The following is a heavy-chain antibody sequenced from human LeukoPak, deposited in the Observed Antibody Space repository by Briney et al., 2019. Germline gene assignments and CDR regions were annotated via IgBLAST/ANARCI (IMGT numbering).Heavy chain of an antibody. CDR3: ARHEGHCTGGDCYSNAFDV. CDR2: IFHSGST. CDR1: GGSISRYY. D-gene: IGHD2-15*01. Sequence: PSETLSLTCTVSGGSISRYYWSWIRGPPGEGLEWIGYIFHSGSTKYNPSLKSRVTISLDKSKKQFSLNLTSVTATDTAVYFCARHEGHCTGGDCYSNAFDVWGQGTMVTVSS. J-gene: IGHJ3*01. V-gene: IGHV4-59*08.